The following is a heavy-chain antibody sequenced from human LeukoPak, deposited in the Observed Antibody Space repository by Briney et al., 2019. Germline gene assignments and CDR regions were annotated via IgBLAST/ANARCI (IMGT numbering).Heavy chain of an antibody. D-gene: IGHD6-6*01. CDR2: INPSGGST. CDR3: ARGDGVHSSSSPRLDY. Sequence: ASVKVSCKASGYTFTRYYMHRVRQAPGQRLEGVGIINPSGGSTSYAQKFQGRVTMTRDTSTSTVYMELSSLRSEDTAVYYCARGDGVHSSSSPRLDYWGQGTLVTVSS. V-gene: IGHV1-46*01. J-gene: IGHJ4*02. CDR1: GYTFTRYY.